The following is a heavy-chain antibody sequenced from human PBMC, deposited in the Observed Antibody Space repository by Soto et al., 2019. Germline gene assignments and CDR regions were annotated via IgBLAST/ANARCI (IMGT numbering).Heavy chain of an antibody. CDR2: VHYSGST. J-gene: IGHJ4*02. CDR3: ARGVDYHATSVYFSFDS. Sequence: SETLSLTCNLSGGSFHNFYWLWIRHPPGKGLEWVGHVHYSGSTNYSPSLNSRATISLDTSKNQLSLKLRSVTAADTAVYFCARGVDYHATSVYFSFDSWGQGIPVTVSS. CDR1: GGSFHNFY. D-gene: IGHD2-2*01. V-gene: IGHV4-59*01.